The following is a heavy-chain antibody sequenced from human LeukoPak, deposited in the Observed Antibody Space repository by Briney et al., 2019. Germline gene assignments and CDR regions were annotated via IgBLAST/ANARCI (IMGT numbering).Heavy chain of an antibody. D-gene: IGHD3-10*01. CDR3: ARGAYYYGSGSYYIGFA. CDR1: GGTFSSYA. Sequence: SVKVSCKASGGTFSSYAISWVRQAPGQGLEWMGGIIPIFGTANYAQKLQGRVTITADESTSTAYMELSSLRSEDTAVYYCARGAYYYGSGSYYIGFAWGQGTLVTVSS. CDR2: IIPIFGTA. V-gene: IGHV1-69*01. J-gene: IGHJ5*02.